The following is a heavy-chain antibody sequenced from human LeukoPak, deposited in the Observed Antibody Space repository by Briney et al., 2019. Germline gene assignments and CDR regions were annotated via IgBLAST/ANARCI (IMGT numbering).Heavy chain of an antibody. CDR1: GGSISSYY. V-gene: IGHV4-59*01. CDR2: IYYSGST. J-gene: IGHJ4*02. Sequence: PSETLSLTCTVSGGSISSYYWSWIRQPPGKGLEWIGYIYYSGSTNYNPSLKSRVTISVDTSKNQFSLKLSSVTAADTAVYYCARGPPYSSSWPSFDYWGQGTLATVSS. CDR3: ARGPPYSSSWPSFDY. D-gene: IGHD6-13*01.